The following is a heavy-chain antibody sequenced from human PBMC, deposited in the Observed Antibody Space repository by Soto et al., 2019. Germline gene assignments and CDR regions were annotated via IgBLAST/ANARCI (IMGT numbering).Heavy chain of an antibody. CDR1: GGSISSSSYY. CDR2: IYYSGST. J-gene: IGHJ4*02. CDR3: ARHGDTYYDILTGYYYFDY. Sequence: SETLSLTCTVSGGSISSSSYYWGWIRQPPGKGLEWIGSIYYSGSTYYNPSIKSRVTISVDTSKNQLSLKLSSVTAADTAVYYCARHGDTYYDILTGYYYFDYRGQGTLVTVSS. V-gene: IGHV4-39*01. D-gene: IGHD3-9*01.